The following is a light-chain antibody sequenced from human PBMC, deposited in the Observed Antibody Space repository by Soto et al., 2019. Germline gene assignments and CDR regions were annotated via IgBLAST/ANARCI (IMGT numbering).Light chain of an antibody. V-gene: IGKV1-33*01. CDR3: LQYDNLPPLT. CDR1: QDISNY. CDR2: DAS. Sequence: DIQITQSPSSLSASVGDRVTITCQASQDISNYLNWYQQKPGKAPKLLIYDASNLETGVPSRFSGSGSGADFTFTISSLQPEDVATYYCLQYDNLPPLTFGGGTKVEIK. J-gene: IGKJ4*01.